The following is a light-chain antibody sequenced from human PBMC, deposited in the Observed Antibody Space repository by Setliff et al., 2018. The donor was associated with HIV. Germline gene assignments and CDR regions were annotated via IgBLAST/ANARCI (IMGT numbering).Light chain of an antibody. CDR1: SSDVGGYSH. Sequence: QSALTQPASVSGSPGQSVTISCTGTSSDVGGYSHVSWYQQHPGKAPKLIIYEVRNLPSGVSNRFSGSKSGNTASLTISGLRAEDEADYYCSSYAITNTLPFGTGTKVTVL. CDR2: EVR. V-gene: IGLV2-14*01. J-gene: IGLJ1*01. CDR3: SSYAITNTLP.